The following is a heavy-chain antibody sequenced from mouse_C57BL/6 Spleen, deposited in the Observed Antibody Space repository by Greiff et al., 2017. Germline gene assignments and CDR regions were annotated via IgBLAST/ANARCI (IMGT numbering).Heavy chain of an antibody. D-gene: IGHD1-1*01. V-gene: IGHV1-18*01. J-gene: IGHJ3*01. Sequence: SGPELVKPGASVKIPCKASGYTFTDYNMDWVKQSHGKSLEWIGDINPNNGGTIYNQKFKGKATLTVDKSSSTAYMELRSLTSEDTAVYYCASYYYGSSYFAYWGQGTLVTVSA. CDR2: INPNNGGT. CDR3: ASYYYGSSYFAY. CDR1: GYTFTDYN.